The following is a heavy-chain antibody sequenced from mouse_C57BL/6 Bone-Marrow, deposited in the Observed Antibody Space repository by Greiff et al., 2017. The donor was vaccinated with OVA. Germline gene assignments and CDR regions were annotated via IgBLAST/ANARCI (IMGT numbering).Heavy chain of an antibody. CDR3: ARDSNYVFDY. CDR2: IDPSDSYT. V-gene: IGHV1-69*01. Sequence: VQLQQPGAELVMPGASVKLSCKASGYTFTSYWMYWVKQRPGQGLEWIGEIDPSDSYTNYNQKFKGKSTLTVDKSSSTAYMQLSSLTSEDSAVYYCARDSNYVFDYWGQGTTLTVSS. CDR1: GYTFTSYW. J-gene: IGHJ2*01. D-gene: IGHD2-5*01.